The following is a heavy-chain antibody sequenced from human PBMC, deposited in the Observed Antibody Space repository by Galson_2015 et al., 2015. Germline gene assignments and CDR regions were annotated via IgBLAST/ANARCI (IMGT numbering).Heavy chain of an antibody. D-gene: IGHD6-19*01. CDR2: ISWNSGRI. V-gene: IGHV3-9*01. CDR3: AKDIGEGAAVAGFDY. J-gene: IGHJ4*02. CDR1: GFTFDNYA. Sequence: SLRLSCAASGFTFDNYAMHWVRQAPGKGLEWVSGISWNSGRIGYADSVKGLFTISRDNAKNSLYLQMNSLRAEDTALYYCAKDIGEGAAVAGFDYWGQGTLVTVSS.